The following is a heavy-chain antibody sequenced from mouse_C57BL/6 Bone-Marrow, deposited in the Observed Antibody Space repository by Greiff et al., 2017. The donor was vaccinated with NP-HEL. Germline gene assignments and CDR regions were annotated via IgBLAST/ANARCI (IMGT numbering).Heavy chain of an antibody. CDR1: GYTFTEYT. J-gene: IGHJ1*03. CDR2: LSPGSGSI. V-gene: IGHV1-62-2*01. D-gene: IGHD1-1*01. Sequence: QVQLQQSGAELFKPGASVKLSCKASGYTFTEYTIHWVKQRSGQGLEWIGWLSPGSGSIKYNAKFKDKATLTADKASSTGYMELSRLTSEDSAVYFCARHEDHITTDWYFDVWGTVTTVTVSS. CDR3: ARHEDHITTDWYFDV.